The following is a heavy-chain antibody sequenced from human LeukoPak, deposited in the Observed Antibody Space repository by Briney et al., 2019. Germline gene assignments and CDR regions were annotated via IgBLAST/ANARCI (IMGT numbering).Heavy chain of an antibody. D-gene: IGHD4-23*01. J-gene: IGHJ4*02. CDR1: GFSFSSFA. V-gene: IGHV3-23*01. CDR2: VSGGGAYT. CDR3: AKRITVAAGYYLDS. Sequence: GGSLTLSCVGSGFSFSSFAMSWVRQAPGKGLEWVSTVSGGGAYTYYADSVKGRFTVSRDDSKNMHFLQMNSLRPEDTALYFCAKRITVAAGYYLDSWGQGTLDTVSS.